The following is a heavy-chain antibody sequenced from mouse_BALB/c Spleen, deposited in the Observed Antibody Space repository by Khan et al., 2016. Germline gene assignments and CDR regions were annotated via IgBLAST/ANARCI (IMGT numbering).Heavy chain of an antibody. Sequence: EVQLVESGPGLVKPSQSLSLTCTVTGYSITSDYAWNWIRQFPGNKLEWMGYISYSGSTSYNPSLKSRISITRDTSKNQFFLQLNSVTTEDTATYYCAINWDEEDYWGQGTLVTVPA. CDR1: GYSITSDYA. CDR3: AINWDEEDY. V-gene: IGHV3-2*02. CDR2: ISYSGST. D-gene: IGHD4-1*02. J-gene: IGHJ3*01.